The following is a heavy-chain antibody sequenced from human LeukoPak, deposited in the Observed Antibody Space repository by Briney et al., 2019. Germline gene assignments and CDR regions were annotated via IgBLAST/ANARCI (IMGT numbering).Heavy chain of an antibody. CDR3: AKLSDYDFWSGYYSETDY. Sequence: PGGSLRLSCAASGFTFSSYGTHWVRQAPGKGLEWVAVISYDGSNKYYADSVKGRFTISRDNSKNTLYLQMNSLRAEDTAVYYCAKLSDYDFWSGYYSETDYWGQGTLVTVSS. V-gene: IGHV3-30*18. CDR2: ISYDGSNK. J-gene: IGHJ4*02. CDR1: GFTFSSYG. D-gene: IGHD3-3*01.